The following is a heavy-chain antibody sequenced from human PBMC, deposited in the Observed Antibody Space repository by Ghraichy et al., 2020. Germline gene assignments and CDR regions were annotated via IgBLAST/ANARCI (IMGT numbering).Heavy chain of an antibody. CDR2: FSGSGDNT. Sequence: GGSLRLSCSASGFTFSNYAMSWVRQAPGKALEWVSLFSGSGDNTYYADSVQGRFTISRDNSKNTLYLQMDSLRAEDTAVYYCAKRRSGYFFDYWGQGTLVTVSS. J-gene: IGHJ4*02. V-gene: IGHV3-23*01. CDR1: GFTFSNYA. D-gene: IGHD3-22*01. CDR3: AKRRSGYFFDY.